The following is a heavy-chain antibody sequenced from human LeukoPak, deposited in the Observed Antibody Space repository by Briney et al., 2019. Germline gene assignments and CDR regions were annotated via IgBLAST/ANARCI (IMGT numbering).Heavy chain of an antibody. J-gene: IGHJ3*02. Sequence: SETLSLTCTVSGGSISSYYWSWIRQPPGKGLEWIGYIYYSGSTNYNPSLKSRVTISVDTSKNQFSLKLSSVTAADTALYYCAREFYDSSGSSTGYDAFDIWGQGTMVTVSS. D-gene: IGHD3-22*01. CDR3: AREFYDSSGSSTGYDAFDI. CDR1: GGSISSYY. V-gene: IGHV4-59*01. CDR2: IYYSGST.